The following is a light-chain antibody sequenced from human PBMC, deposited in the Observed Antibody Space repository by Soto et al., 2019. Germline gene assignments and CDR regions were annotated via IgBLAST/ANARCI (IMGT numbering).Light chain of an antibody. CDR2: DND. V-gene: IGLV1-40*01. J-gene: IGLJ1*01. CDR1: SSNIGSNT. Sequence: QSVLTQPPSASGTPGQRVTISCSGSSSNIGSNTVHWYQQLPGTAPKLLIYDNDNRPSGVPDRFSGSKSGTSASLAITGLQAEDEADYYCESYDSSLSGSEVFGIGTKVTVL. CDR3: ESYDSSLSGSEV.